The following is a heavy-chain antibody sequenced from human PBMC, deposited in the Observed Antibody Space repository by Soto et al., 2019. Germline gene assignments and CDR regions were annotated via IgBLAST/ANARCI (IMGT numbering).Heavy chain of an antibody. J-gene: IGHJ4*02. D-gene: IGHD4-17*01. CDR3: VRENYGDYAAGY. CDR1: GFTFTSYA. CDR2: ISGNGGRI. Sequence: EVQLVESGGGLVQPGGSLRLSCAATGFTFTSYAMQWVRQAPGKGLEFVSAISGNGGRIYYANSVKGRFIISRDNSKNTLYLQMGSLRVEDMAVYYCVRENYGDYAAGYWGQGTLVTVSS. V-gene: IGHV3-64*01.